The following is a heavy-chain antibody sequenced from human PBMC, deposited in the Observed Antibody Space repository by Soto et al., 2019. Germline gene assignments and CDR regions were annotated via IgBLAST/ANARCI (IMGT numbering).Heavy chain of an antibody. D-gene: IGHD3-10*01. CDR1: GGSISSGGYY. CDR2: IYYSGGT. V-gene: IGHV4-31*03. J-gene: IGHJ5*02. CDR3: ARGGITLVRGIIGHWFDP. Sequence: QVQLQESGPGLVKPSQTLSLTCTVSGGSISSGGYYWSWIRQHPGKGLEWIGYIYYSGGTYYNPSLRSRITMSVDTSKNQFSLRLTSVTAADTGVYYCARGGITLVRGIIGHWFDPWGQGTLVTVSS.